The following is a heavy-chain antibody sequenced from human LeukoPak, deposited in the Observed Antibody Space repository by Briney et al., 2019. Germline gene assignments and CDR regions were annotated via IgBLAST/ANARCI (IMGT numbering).Heavy chain of an antibody. D-gene: IGHD6-19*01. CDR3: TRGVGYSSDLQGAFDI. CDR2: IKQDGSEK. CDR1: GFTFSSYW. V-gene: IGHV3-7*03. J-gene: IGHJ3*02. Sequence: GGSLRLSCAASGFTFSSYWMSWVRQAPGKGLEWVANIKQDGSEKYYVDSVKGRFTISRDNAKNSLYLQMNSLKTEDTAVYYCTRGVGYSSDLQGAFDIWGQGTMVTVSS.